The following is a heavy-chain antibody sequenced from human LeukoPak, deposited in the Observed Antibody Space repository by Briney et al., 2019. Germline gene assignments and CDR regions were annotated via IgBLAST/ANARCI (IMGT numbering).Heavy chain of an antibody. CDR3: ASPVKYNWNDVPDY. V-gene: IGHV3-30-3*01. D-gene: IGHD1-20*01. CDR2: ISYDGSNK. Sequence: GGSLRLSCAASGFTFSSYAMHWVRQAPGKGLEWVAVISYDGSNKYYADSVKGRFTISRDNSKNTLYLQMNSLRAEDTAVYYCASPVKYNWNDVPDYWGQGTLVTVSS. CDR1: GFTFSSYA. J-gene: IGHJ4*02.